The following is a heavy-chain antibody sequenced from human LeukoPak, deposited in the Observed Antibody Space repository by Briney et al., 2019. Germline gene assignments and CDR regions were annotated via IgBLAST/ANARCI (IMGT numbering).Heavy chain of an antibody. D-gene: IGHD2-2*01. CDR1: GGSISSSSYY. CDR3: ARGRYQLLTKYNWFDP. Sequence: SETLSLTCTVSGGSISSSSYYWGWIRQPPGKGLEWIGSIYYSGSTYYNPSLKSRVTISVDTSKNQFSLKLSSVTAADTAVYYCARGRYQLLTKYNWFDPWGQGTLVTVSS. J-gene: IGHJ5*02. CDR2: IYYSGST. V-gene: IGHV4-39*01.